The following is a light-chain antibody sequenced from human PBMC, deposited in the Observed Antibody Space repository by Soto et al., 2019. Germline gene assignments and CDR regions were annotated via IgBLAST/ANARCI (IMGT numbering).Light chain of an antibody. Sequence: DIQMTQSPSSLSASVGDRVTITCQASQDISNYLNWYQQKPGKAPKLLIYDASNLETGVPSRFSGSGAGTDFTFTSSRLQPEDIATYYCQQYDNLPPYSFGQGTKLEIK. CDR1: QDISNY. CDR2: DAS. V-gene: IGKV1-33*01. CDR3: QQYDNLPPYS. J-gene: IGKJ2*01.